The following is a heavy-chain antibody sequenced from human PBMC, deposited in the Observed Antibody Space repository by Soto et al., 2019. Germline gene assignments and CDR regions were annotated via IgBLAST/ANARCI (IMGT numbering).Heavy chain of an antibody. Sequence: GGSLRLSCEVSGIRFEDYAMHWVRQAPGKGLEWVSGISWDTNTIDYADSVKGRFTISRDNAKNSLYLHLTSLRPDDTAFYYCVLFGDHNYFDPWGQGALVTVSS. CDR3: VLFGDHNYFDP. CDR2: ISWDTNTI. V-gene: IGHV3-9*01. D-gene: IGHD3-16*01. J-gene: IGHJ5*02. CDR1: GIRFEDYA.